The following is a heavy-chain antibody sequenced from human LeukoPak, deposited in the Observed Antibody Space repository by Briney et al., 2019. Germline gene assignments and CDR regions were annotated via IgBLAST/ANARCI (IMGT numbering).Heavy chain of an antibody. V-gene: IGHV4-59*01. J-gene: IGHJ5*02. CDR2: IYYSGST. Sequence: SETLSLTCTVSGGSISSYYWSWIRQPPGKGLEWIGYIYYSGSTNYNPSLKSRVTISVDTSKNQFSLKLSSVTAADTAVYYCARGDYVWGSYRPNNWFDPWGQGTLVTVFS. CDR1: GGSISSYY. CDR3: ARGDYVWGSYRPNNWFDP. D-gene: IGHD3-16*02.